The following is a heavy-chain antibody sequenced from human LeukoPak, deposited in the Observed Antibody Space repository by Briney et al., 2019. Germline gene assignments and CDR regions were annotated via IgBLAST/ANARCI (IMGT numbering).Heavy chain of an antibody. CDR1: GGSLSSYY. CDR2: IYYSGSN. CDR3: ARSTPYISN. Sequence: SETLSLTCTVSGGSLSSYYWSWMWEPPGKGLEWIGYIYYSGSNNYNPSLKSRVTISVDTSKNQFSMKLSSVTAADTAVYYCARSTPYISNWGQGTLVTVSS. V-gene: IGHV4-59*01. J-gene: IGHJ4*02.